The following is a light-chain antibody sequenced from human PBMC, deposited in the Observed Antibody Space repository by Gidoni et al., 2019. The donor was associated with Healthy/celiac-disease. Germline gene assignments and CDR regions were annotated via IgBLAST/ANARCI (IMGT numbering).Light chain of an antibody. CDR3: QQYNNWPPNT. CDR1: QSNSSN. V-gene: IGKV3-15*01. Sequence: EIVMTPSPATLSVSPGERATLTCRASQSNSSNLAWYQQKPGQAPRPLIYGAATRATGIPAGFSGSGAGAEFTLTISSMQSEEYAVYYCQQYNNWPPNTFGQGTKLEIK. J-gene: IGKJ2*01. CDR2: GAA.